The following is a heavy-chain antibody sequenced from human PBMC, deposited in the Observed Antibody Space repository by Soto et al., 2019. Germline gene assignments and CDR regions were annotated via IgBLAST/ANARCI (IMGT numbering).Heavy chain of an antibody. CDR3: AREYHYDSSGPPLDY. CDR2: INPNSGGT. CDR1: GYTFTGYY. D-gene: IGHD3-22*01. V-gene: IGHV1-2*04. Sequence: VASVKVSCKASGYTFTGYYMHWVRQAPGQGLEWMGWINPNSGGTNYAQKFQGWVTMTRDTSISTAYMELSRLRSDDTAVYYCAREYHYDSSGPPLDYWGQGTLVTVYS. J-gene: IGHJ4*02.